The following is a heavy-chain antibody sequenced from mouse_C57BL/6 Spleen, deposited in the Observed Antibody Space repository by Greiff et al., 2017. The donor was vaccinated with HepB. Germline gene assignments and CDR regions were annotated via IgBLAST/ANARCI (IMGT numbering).Heavy chain of an antibody. CDR3: ARGDTTVVAPFDY. D-gene: IGHD1-1*01. CDR2: IDPSDSYT. CDR1: GYTFTSYW. Sequence: QVQLQQPGAELVMPGASVKLSCKASGYTFTSYWMHWVKQRPAQGLEWIGEIDPSDSYTNYNQKFKGKSTLTVDKSSSTAYMQLSSLTSEDSAVYYCARGDTTVVAPFDYWGQGTTLTVSS. V-gene: IGHV1-69*01. J-gene: IGHJ2*01.